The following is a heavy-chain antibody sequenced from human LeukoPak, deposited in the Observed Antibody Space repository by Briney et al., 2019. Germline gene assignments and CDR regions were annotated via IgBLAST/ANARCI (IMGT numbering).Heavy chain of an antibody. Sequence: GGSLRLSCAASGFTVSSNYMSWVRQAPGKGLEWVSVIYSGGSTYYADSVKGRFTISRDNSKNTLYLQMNSLRAEDTAVYYCARTLARASSSGSYYGAFDIWGQGTMVTVSS. CDR3: ARTLARASSSGSYYGAFDI. V-gene: IGHV3-53*01. J-gene: IGHJ3*02. CDR2: IYSGGST. D-gene: IGHD1-26*01. CDR1: GFTVSSNY.